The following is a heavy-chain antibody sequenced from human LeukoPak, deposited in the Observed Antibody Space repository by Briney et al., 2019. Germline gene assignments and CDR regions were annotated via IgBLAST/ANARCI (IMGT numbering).Heavy chain of an antibody. CDR3: ARPYDFWSGYFGNAFDI. D-gene: IGHD3-3*01. V-gene: IGHV5-51*01. CDR2: IYPGDSDT. Sequence: GESLKISCKGSGYGFTSYWIGWVRQMPGKGLEWMGIIYPGDSDTRYSPSFQGQVTISADKSISTAYLQWSSLKASDTAMYYCARPYDFWSGYFGNAFDIWGQGTMVTVSS. J-gene: IGHJ3*02. CDR1: GYGFTSYW.